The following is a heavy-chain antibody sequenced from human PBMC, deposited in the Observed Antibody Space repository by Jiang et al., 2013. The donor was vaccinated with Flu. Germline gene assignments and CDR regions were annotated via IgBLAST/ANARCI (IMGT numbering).Heavy chain of an antibody. V-gene: IGHV3-30*02. Sequence: VQLLESGGGVVQPGGSLRLSCAASGFTFSTSGMHWVRQAPGKGLEWVAFIRSDGKNKYYADSVKGRFTISRDNSKNTLYLQMNSLRAEDTALYYCEKDDVAVADSDNWGQGTLVTVSS. CDR3: EKDDVAVADSDN. CDR1: GFTFSTSG. D-gene: IGHD6-19*01. CDR2: IRSDGKNK. J-gene: IGHJ4*02.